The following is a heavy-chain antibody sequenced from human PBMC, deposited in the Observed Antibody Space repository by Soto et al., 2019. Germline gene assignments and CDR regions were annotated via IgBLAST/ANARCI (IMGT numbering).Heavy chain of an antibody. V-gene: IGHV3-23*01. J-gene: IGHJ5*02. Sequence: GGSLRLSCAASGFTFSSYAMSWVRQAPGKGLEWVSAISGSGGSTYYADSVKGRFTISRDNSKNTLYLQMNCLRVEDTAVYYCAKEDIVVVVAARWFDPWGQGTLVTVSS. CDR3: AKEDIVVVVAARWFDP. D-gene: IGHD2-15*01. CDR1: GFTFSSYA. CDR2: ISGSGGST.